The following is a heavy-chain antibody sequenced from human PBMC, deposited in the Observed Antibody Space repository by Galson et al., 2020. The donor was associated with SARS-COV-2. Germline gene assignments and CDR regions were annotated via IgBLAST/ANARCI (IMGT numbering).Heavy chain of an antibody. CDR2: VYYSGST. CDR3: ARGNYDRSGYWFDS. D-gene: IGHD3-22*01. V-gene: IGHV4-30-4*01. CDR1: GGPISGADYY. Sequence: SETLSLTCTVSGGPISGADYYWSWIRQPPGKGLEWIGYVYYSGSTYYNPSLKNRIVISVHTSKNQFSLKLSSVTASDTAVYYCARGNYDRSGYWFDSWGQGTLVTASP. J-gene: IGHJ5*01.